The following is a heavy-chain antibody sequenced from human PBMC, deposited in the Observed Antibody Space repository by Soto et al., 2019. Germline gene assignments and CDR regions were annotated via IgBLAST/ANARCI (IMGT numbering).Heavy chain of an antibody. J-gene: IGHJ3*02. Sequence: QVQLQESGPGLVKPSETLSLTCTVSGGSISSYYWSWIRQPPGKGLEWIGYIYYSGSTNYNPSLKSRVTISVDTSKNQFSLKLSSVTAADTAVYYCAGGDDYGDSDLDAFDIWGQGTMVTVSS. V-gene: IGHV4-59*08. CDR2: IYYSGST. CDR1: GGSISSYY. CDR3: AGGDDYGDSDLDAFDI. D-gene: IGHD4-17*01.